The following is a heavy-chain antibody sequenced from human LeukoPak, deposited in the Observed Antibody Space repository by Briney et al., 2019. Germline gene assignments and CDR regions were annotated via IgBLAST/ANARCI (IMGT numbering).Heavy chain of an antibody. J-gene: IGHJ4*02. Sequence: SLRLSCTASGFTFGDYAMTWVRQAPGKGLEWVGFIRSKTYGGTTEYAASVKGRFTISRDDSKSIAYLQMNSLKTEDTAVYYCTRGRNGYDTASDYWGQGILVTVSS. CDR1: GFTFGDYA. CDR2: IRSKTYGGTT. D-gene: IGHD5-12*01. V-gene: IGHV3-49*04. CDR3: TRGRNGYDTASDY.